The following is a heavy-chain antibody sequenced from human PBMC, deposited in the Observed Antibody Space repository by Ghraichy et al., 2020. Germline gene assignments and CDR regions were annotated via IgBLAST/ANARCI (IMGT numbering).Heavy chain of an antibody. CDR3: AKDSTYGSGNYYNDY. Sequence: GGSLRLSCTASGFTFSSYAMIWVRQAPGKGLEWVSGISGSGGSTYYADSVKDRFTIFRDNSKNTLYLQMNSLRAEDTAVYYCAKDSTYGSGNYYNDYWGQGTLVTVSS. J-gene: IGHJ4*02. CDR1: GFTFSSYA. V-gene: IGHV3-23*01. CDR2: ISGSGGST. D-gene: IGHD3-10*01.